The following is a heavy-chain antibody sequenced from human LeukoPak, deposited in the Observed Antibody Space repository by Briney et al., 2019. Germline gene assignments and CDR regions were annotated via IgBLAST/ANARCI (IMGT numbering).Heavy chain of an antibody. CDR1: GFTFSSYS. CDR3: AKDLYSSPGGYFDF. V-gene: IGHV3-23*01. J-gene: IGHJ4*02. CDR2: ISGSGGST. Sequence: GGSLRLSCAASGFTFSSYSMNWVRQAPGKGLEWVSAISGSGGSTYYADSVKGRFTISRDNSKNTLYLQMNSLRAEDTAVYYCAKDLYSSPGGYFDFWGQGTLVTVSS. D-gene: IGHD6-13*01.